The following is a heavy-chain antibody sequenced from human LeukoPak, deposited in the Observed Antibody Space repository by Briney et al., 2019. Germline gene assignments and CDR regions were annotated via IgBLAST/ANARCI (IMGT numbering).Heavy chain of an antibody. D-gene: IGHD6-19*01. CDR2: ISYDGSNK. CDR1: GFTFSSYA. Sequence: GGSLRLSCAASGFTFSSYAMHWVRQAPGKGLEWVAVISYDGSNKYYADSVKGRFTISRDNSKNTLYLQMNSLRAEDTAVYYCAKVGRYSSLYYFDYWGQGTLVTVSS. CDR3: AKVGRYSSLYYFDY. V-gene: IGHV3-30-3*01. J-gene: IGHJ4*02.